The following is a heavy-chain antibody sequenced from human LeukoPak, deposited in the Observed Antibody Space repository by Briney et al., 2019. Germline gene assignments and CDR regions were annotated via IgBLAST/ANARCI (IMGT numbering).Heavy chain of an antibody. J-gene: IGHJ5*02. CDR3: ARGTVGYCSGGSCQGWFDP. Sequence: SETLSLTCAVYDGSFSGYYCSWIRQPPGKGLEWIGEINHSGSANYNPSLKSRVTISVDTSKNQFSLRLSSVTAADTAVYYCARGTVGYCSGGSCQGWFDPWGQGTLVTVSS. CDR1: DGSFSGYY. V-gene: IGHV4-34*01. CDR2: INHSGSA. D-gene: IGHD2-15*01.